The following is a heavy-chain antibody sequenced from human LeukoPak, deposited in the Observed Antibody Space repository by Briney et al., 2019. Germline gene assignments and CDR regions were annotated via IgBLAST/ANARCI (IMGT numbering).Heavy chain of an antibody. D-gene: IGHD3-22*01. V-gene: IGHV3-15*01. CDR3: TTETDSDGYYLPQY. CDR2: IKSKTDGGTT. Sequence: GGSLRLSCAASGFAFSGAWMRWVRQAPGKRPEWVGRIKSKTDGGTTDYAAPVKGRFTISRDDSKNTLYLQINSLETEDTGVYYCTTETDSDGYYLPQYWGQGTLVTVSP. CDR1: GFAFSGAW. J-gene: IGHJ4*02.